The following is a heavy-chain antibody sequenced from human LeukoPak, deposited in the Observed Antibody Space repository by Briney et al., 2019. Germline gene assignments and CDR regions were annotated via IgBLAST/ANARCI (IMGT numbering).Heavy chain of an antibody. J-gene: IGHJ6*03. Sequence: PGGSLRLSCAASGFTFSSYAMHWVRQAPGKGLEYVSAISSNGGSTYYANSVKGRFTISRDNSKNTLYLQMGSLRAEDMAVYYCARTPGYCSGGSCYSNVGYYYYMDVWGKGTTVTISS. CDR3: ARTPGYCSGGSCYSNVGYYYYMDV. V-gene: IGHV3-64*01. CDR2: ISSNGGST. D-gene: IGHD2-15*01. CDR1: GFTFSSYA.